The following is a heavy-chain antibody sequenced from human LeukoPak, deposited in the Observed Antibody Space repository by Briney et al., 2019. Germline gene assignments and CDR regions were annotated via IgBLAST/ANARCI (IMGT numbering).Heavy chain of an antibody. Sequence: DPSQTLSLTCTVSGGSISSSSYYWGWIRQPPGKGLEWIGSIYYSGSTYYNPSLKSRVTISVDTSKNQFSLKLSSVTAADTAVYYCAGINCSGGSCYGGRWFDPWGQGTLVTVSS. V-gene: IGHV4-39*01. D-gene: IGHD2-15*01. CDR3: AGINCSGGSCYGGRWFDP. J-gene: IGHJ5*02. CDR2: IYYSGST. CDR1: GGSISSSSYY.